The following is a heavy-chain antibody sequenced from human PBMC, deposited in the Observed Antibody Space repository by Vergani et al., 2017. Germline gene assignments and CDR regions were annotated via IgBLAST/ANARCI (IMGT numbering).Heavy chain of an antibody. J-gene: IGHJ5*02. Sequence: QVQLVQSGAEVKKPGASVKVSCKASGYTFTSYGISWVRQAPGQGLEWMGRIIPILGIANYAQKLQGRVTMTRNTSISTAYMELSSLRSEDTAVYYCARGRYCSSTSCYKRWFDPWGQGTLVTVSS. D-gene: IGHD2-2*02. CDR3: ARGRYCSSTSCYKRWFDP. CDR2: IIPILGIA. V-gene: IGHV1-18*04. CDR1: GYTFTSYG.